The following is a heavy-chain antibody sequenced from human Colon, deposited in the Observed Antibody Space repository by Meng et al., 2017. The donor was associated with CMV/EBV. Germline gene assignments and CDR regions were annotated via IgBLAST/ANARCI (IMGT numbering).Heavy chain of an antibody. Sequence: GESLKISCSASGFSFRSYEMNWVRQAPGKGLEWVSYISSGGHTIHYADSVKGRFTISRDNAKNSLYLQMNSLTAEDTAVYYCAKGGWYFDLWGRGTLVTVSS. V-gene: IGHV3-48*03. CDR1: GFSFRSYE. CDR3: AKGGWYFDL. J-gene: IGHJ2*01. CDR2: ISSGGHTI.